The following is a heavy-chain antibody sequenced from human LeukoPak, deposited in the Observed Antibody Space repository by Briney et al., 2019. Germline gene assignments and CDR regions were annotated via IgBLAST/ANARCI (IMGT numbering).Heavy chain of an antibody. Sequence: SETLSLTCTVSGGSVSSGSYYWSWIRQPPGTGLEWIGYIYYSGSTNYNPSLKSRVTISVDTSKNQFSLKLSSVTAADTAVYYCARGLHPDPITMVRGVINGYFDYWGQGTLVTVSS. CDR2: IYYSGST. CDR3: ARGLHPDPITMVRGVINGYFDY. V-gene: IGHV4-61*01. D-gene: IGHD3-10*01. J-gene: IGHJ4*02. CDR1: GGSVSSGSYY.